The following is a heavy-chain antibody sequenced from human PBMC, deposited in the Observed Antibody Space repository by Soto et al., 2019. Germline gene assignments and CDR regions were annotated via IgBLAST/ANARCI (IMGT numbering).Heavy chain of an antibody. D-gene: IGHD2-2*01. CDR2: IDPSDSYT. CDR3: ATAGGCSSTSCHLLGNYYYYGMDV. V-gene: IGHV5-10-1*01. J-gene: IGHJ6*02. CDR1: GYSFTSYW. Sequence: GDSVKISCKGSGYSFTSYWISWVRQMPGKGLEWLGRIDPSDSYTNYSPSFQGHVTISADKSISTAYLQWSSLKASDTAMYYCATAGGCSSTSCHLLGNYYYYGMDVWGQGTTVTVSS.